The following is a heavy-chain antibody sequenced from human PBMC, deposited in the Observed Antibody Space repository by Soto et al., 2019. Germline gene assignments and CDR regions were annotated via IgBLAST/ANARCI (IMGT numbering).Heavy chain of an antibody. CDR1: GFTFSTYW. V-gene: IGHV3-74*01. Sequence: GGSLRLSCAASGFTFSTYWMHWVRQTAGKGLVWVSRINIDGSDTSYADSVKGRFTISRDNAKNTLYLQMNSLRAEDTALYYCAKESYNRRTDFDYWGQGTLVTVSS. CDR3: AKESYNRRTDFDY. J-gene: IGHJ4*02. CDR2: INIDGSDT. D-gene: IGHD3-10*01.